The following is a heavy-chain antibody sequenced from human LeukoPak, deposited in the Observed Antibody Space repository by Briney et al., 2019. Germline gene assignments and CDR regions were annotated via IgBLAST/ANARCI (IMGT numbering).Heavy chain of an antibody. Sequence: GGSLRLSCAASGFTFSSYWMHWVRQAPGKGLVWVSRINSDGSSTNSADSVKGRFTISRDNAKNTLYLQMNSLRAEDTAVYYCARGRYSGYYDSRSYGLGDYWGQGTLVTVSS. CDR1: GFTFSSYW. J-gene: IGHJ4*02. CDR2: INSDGSST. V-gene: IGHV3-74*01. D-gene: IGHD3-22*01. CDR3: ARGRYSGYYDSRSYGLGDY.